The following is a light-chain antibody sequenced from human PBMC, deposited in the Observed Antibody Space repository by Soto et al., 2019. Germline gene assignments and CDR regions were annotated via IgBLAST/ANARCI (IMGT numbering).Light chain of an antibody. V-gene: IGLV2-8*01. CDR2: DVT. Sequence: QSALTQPPSASGSPGQSVAISCTGTSSDIGGYNFVSWYQQHPGKAHKLMIYDVTKRPSGVPDRFYGSKSGNTATLIVSGLQADDEADYYCSSHGGSNNPYVFGPGTNLTVL. CDR3: SSHGGSNNPYV. CDR1: SSDIGGYNF. J-gene: IGLJ1*01.